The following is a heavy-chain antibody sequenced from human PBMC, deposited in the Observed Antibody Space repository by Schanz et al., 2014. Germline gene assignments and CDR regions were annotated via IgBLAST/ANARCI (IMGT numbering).Heavy chain of an antibody. CDR1: GNTLSAYY. J-gene: IGHJ3*01. CDR2: IDPNSGGT. V-gene: IGHV1-2*02. Sequence: QVQLVQSGADVKKPGASVKVSCKASGNTLSAYYIHWIRQAPGQGLEWMGWIDPNSGGTNYAQKFQGRVTMTSDTSITTVYMEVNSLTSDDTAVFYCARTASHDVWRGYIPHYAFDLWCQGTVVIVSS. D-gene: IGHD3-3*01. CDR3: ARTASHDVWRGYIPHYAFDL.